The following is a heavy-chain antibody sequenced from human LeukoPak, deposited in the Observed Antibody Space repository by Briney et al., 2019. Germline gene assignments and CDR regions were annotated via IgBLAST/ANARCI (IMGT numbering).Heavy chain of an antibody. D-gene: IGHD2-2*03. CDR2: IWYDGSNK. CDR1: GFTFSSYG. V-gene: IGHV3-33*01. Sequence: GRSLRLSCAASGFTFSSYGMHWVRQAPGKGLEWVAVIWYDGSNKYYADSVKGRFTISRDNSKNTLYLQMNSLRAEDTAVYYCARDGYCSSTSCAPGGYWGQGTLVTVSS. CDR3: ARDGYCSSTSCAPGGY. J-gene: IGHJ4*02.